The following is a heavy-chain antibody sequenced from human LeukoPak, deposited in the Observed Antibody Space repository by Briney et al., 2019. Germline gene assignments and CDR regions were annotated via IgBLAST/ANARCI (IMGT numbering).Heavy chain of an antibody. D-gene: IGHD2-8*01. CDR1: GFTFSNHG. CDR3: AKEYTNAMDYFDY. J-gene: IGHJ4*02. CDR2: ISYDGRKQ. Sequence: GGSLRLSCAVSGFTFSNHGMPWVRQAPGKGLEWVAVISYDGRKQYYADSVKGRFTISRDNSKNTLYLQMNSLRAEDTAVYYCAKEYTNAMDYFDYWGQGTLVTVSS. V-gene: IGHV3-30*18.